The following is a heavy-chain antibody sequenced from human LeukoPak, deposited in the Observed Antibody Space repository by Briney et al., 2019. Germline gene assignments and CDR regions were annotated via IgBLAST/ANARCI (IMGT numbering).Heavy chain of an antibody. CDR2: IYTSGST. CDR3: ARWAAAGLFDY. V-gene: IGHV4-4*07. J-gene: IGHJ4*02. Sequence: PSETLSLTCTVSGGSISSYYWSWIRQPAGKGLKWIGRIYTSGSTNYNPSLKSRVTMSVDTSKNQFSLKLSSVTAADTAVYYCARWAAAGLFDYWGQGTLVTVSS. D-gene: IGHD6-13*01. CDR1: GGSISSYY.